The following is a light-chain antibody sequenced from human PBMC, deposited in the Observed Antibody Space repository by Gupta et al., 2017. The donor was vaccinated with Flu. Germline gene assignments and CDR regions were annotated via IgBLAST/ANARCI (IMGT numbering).Light chain of an antibody. V-gene: IGKV3-15*01. Sequence: ELVMQPSSSPPSVVSGGSATLSCGASQSVSSNLPWYQQKPGEAPRLLIYGASTRATGIPARFSGSGSGTEFTLTIISLQSEDFAVYYCQQYNNWTPWTFGQGTKVEIK. CDR2: GAS. CDR1: QSVSSN. J-gene: IGKJ1*01. CDR3: QQYNNWTPWT.